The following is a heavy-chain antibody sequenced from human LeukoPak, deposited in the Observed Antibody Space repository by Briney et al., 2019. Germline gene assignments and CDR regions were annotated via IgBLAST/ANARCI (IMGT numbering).Heavy chain of an antibody. CDR1: GVSISSGGYY. Sequence: PSETLSLTCTVSGVSISSGGYYWSWIRQPPGKGLEWIGSIYYSGSTYYNPSLKSRVTISVDASKNQFSLKLSSVTAADTAMYYCARSSSSSSYALGYWGQGTLVTVSS. V-gene: IGHV4-39*01. CDR2: IYYSGST. CDR3: ARSSSSSSYALGY. J-gene: IGHJ4*02. D-gene: IGHD6-13*01.